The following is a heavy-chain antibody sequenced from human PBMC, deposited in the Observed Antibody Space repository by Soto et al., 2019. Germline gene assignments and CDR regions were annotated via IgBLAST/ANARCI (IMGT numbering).Heavy chain of an antibody. J-gene: IGHJ3*02. CDR3: ARWATYYYDSSGYPWAFDI. D-gene: IGHD3-22*01. CDR1: GYTFTGYY. V-gene: IGHV1-2*04. Sequence: GASVKVSCKASGYTFTGYYMHWVRQAPGQGLEWMGWINPNSGGTNYAQKFQGWVTMTRDTSISTAYMELSRLRSDDTAVYYCARWATYYYDSSGYPWAFDIWGQGTMVTVSS. CDR2: INPNSGGT.